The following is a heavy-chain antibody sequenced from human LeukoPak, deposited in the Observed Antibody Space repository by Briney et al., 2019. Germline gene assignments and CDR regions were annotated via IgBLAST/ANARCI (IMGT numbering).Heavy chain of an antibody. CDR3: AIGGGRYCSGGSCPRNNPLLIGWFDP. CDR1: GGSISSYY. V-gene: IGHV4-4*07. CDR2: IYTSGST. D-gene: IGHD2-15*01. Sequence: SETLSLTCTVSGGSISSYYWSWIRQPAGKGLEWIGRIYTSGSTNYNPSLKSRVTMSVDTSKNQFSLKLSSVTAADTAVYYCAIGGGRYCSGGSCPRNNPLLIGWFDPWGQGTLVTVSS. J-gene: IGHJ5*02.